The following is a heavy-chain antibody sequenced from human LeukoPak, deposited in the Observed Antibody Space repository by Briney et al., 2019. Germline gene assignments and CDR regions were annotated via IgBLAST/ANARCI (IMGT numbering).Heavy chain of an antibody. Sequence: GGSLRLSCAASGFTFTNYWMHWVRQAPGKGLVWVSRINNDGGITAYADSVKGRFTISRDNANSTLYLQMNSLRAEDTAVHYCARTYSSFDYWGQGTLVTVSS. CDR1: GFTFTNYW. D-gene: IGHD6-19*01. V-gene: IGHV3-74*01. CDR3: ARTYSSFDY. J-gene: IGHJ4*02. CDR2: INNDGGIT.